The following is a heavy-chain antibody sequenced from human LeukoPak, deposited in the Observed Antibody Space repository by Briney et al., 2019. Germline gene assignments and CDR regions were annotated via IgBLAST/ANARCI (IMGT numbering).Heavy chain of an antibody. V-gene: IGHV3-48*01. CDR3: ARDYCSSTSCYVDY. D-gene: IGHD2-2*01. CDR1: GFTFSSYS. J-gene: IGHJ4*02. Sequence: GGSLRLSCAASGFTFSSYSMNWVRQAPGKGLEWVSYISSSSSTIYYADSAKGRFTISRDNAKNSLYLQMNSLRAEDTAVYYCARDYCSSTSCYVDYWGQGTLVTVSS. CDR2: ISSSSSTI.